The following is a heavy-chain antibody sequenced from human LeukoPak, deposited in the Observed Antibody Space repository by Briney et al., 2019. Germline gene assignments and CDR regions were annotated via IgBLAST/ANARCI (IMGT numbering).Heavy chain of an antibody. D-gene: IGHD3-22*01. V-gene: IGHV4-4*07. Sequence: PSETLSLTCTVSGGSISSYYWSWIRQPAGKGLEWIGRIYISGSTNYNPSLKSRVTMSVDTSKNQFSLKLSSVTAADTAVYYCARASYYYDSSGYYYHSFDYWGQGTLVAVSS. CDR1: GGSISSYY. J-gene: IGHJ4*02. CDR3: ARASYYYDSSGYYYHSFDY. CDR2: IYISGST.